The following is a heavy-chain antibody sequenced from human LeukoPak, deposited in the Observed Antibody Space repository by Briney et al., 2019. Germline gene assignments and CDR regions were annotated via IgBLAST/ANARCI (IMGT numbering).Heavy chain of an antibody. CDR1: GGSISSSSYY. CDR2: IYYSGST. CDR3: ATDGQTLGIAVAGTRGWFDP. D-gene: IGHD6-19*01. V-gene: IGHV4-39*07. Sequence: SETLSLTCTVSGGSISSSSYYWGWIRQPPGKGLEWIGSIYYSGSTYYNPSLKSRVTISVDTSKNQFSLKLSSVTAADTAVYYCATDGQTLGIAVAGTRGWFDPWGQGTLVTVSS. J-gene: IGHJ5*02.